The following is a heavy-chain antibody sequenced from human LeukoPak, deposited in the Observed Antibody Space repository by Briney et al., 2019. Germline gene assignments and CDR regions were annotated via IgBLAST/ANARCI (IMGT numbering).Heavy chain of an antibody. CDR1: GDSVSSNSAA. CDR2: TYYRSKWYN. V-gene: IGHV6-1*01. Sequence: SQTLSLTCAISGDSVSSNSAAWNWIRQSPSRGLEWLGRTYYRSKWYNDYAVSVKSRITINPDTSKNQFSLQLNSVTPEDTAVYYCARDSRYSSSSGGGYFDLWGRGTLVTVSS. J-gene: IGHJ2*01. CDR3: ARDSRYSSSSGGGYFDL. D-gene: IGHD6-6*01.